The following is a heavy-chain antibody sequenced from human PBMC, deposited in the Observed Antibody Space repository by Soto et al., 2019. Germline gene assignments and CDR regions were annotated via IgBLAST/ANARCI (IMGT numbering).Heavy chain of an antibody. D-gene: IGHD4-17*01. V-gene: IGHV3-9*01. CDR3: AKTTATTNYYYGMDV. CDR2: ITWNSDTI. J-gene: IGHJ6*02. Sequence: HPGGSLRLSCAASGFTFDDYAFHWVRQAPGKGLEWVSGITWNSDTIGYADSVKGRFTISRDNAKNSLYLQMNSLRAEDTALYYCAKTTATTNYYYGMDVWGQGTTVTVSS. CDR1: GFTFDDYA.